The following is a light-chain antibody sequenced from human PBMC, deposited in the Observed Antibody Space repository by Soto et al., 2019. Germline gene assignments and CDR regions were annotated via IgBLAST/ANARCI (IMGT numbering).Light chain of an antibody. CDR1: QNINDW. J-gene: IGKJ3*01. CDR3: QQYNTYSFT. Sequence: DIQMTQSPSTLSASVGDRVTITCRASQNINDWLAWYQQKPGKAPRLLIYKASTLESGVLSRFGGSGFGTEFTLTISSLQPDDFATYYCQQYNTYSFTFGPGAKVDIK. CDR2: KAS. V-gene: IGKV1-5*03.